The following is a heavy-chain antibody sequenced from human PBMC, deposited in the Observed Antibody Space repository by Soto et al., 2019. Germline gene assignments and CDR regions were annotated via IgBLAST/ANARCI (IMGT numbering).Heavy chain of an antibody. Sequence: ASVKVSCKASGGTFSSYAISWVRQAPGQGLEWMGGIIPILGIANYAQKFQGRVTITADKSTSTAYMELSSLRSEDTAVYYCARDEGWVYCGGDCYDAFDIWGQGTMVTVSS. J-gene: IGHJ3*02. D-gene: IGHD2-21*02. CDR1: GGTFSSYA. CDR2: IIPILGIA. V-gene: IGHV1-69*10. CDR3: ARDEGWVYCGGDCYDAFDI.